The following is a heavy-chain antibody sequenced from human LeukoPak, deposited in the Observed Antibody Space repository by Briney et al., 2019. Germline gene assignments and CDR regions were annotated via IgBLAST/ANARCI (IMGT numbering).Heavy chain of an antibody. J-gene: IGHJ4*02. Sequence: PGGSLRLSXAASGFTFSSYTMNWVRQAPGKGLEWVSSISSSSYIYYADSLKGRFTISRDNAKNSLYLQMSSLRAEDTAVYYCARDPSSRGDFDYWGQGTLVTVSS. CDR1: GFTFSSYT. D-gene: IGHD2-15*01. V-gene: IGHV3-21*01. CDR3: ARDPSSRGDFDY. CDR2: ISSSSYI.